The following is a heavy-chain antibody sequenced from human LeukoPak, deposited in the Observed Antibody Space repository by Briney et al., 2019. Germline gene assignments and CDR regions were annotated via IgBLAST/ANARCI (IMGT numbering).Heavy chain of an antibody. CDR2: IYYSGST. J-gene: IGHJ4*02. V-gene: IGHV4-39*01. D-gene: IGHD3-9*01. Sequence: TSETLSLTCTVSGGSISSSSYYWGWIRQPPGKGLEWIGSIYYSGSTYYNPSLKSRVTISVDTSKNQFSLKLSSVTAADTAVYYCARLRGYFGRGYFDYWGQGTLVTVSS. CDR3: ARLRGYFGRGYFDY. CDR1: GGSISSSSYY.